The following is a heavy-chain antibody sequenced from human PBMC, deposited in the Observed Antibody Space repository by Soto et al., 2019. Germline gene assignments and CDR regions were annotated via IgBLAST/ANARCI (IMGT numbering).Heavy chain of an antibody. CDR3: EREVRAYAMDV. D-gene: IGHD3-22*01. CDR2: INHSGST. Sequence: PSETLSLTCAVYGGSFSGYYWSWIRQPPGKGLEWIGEINHSGSTNYNPSLKSRVTISVDTSKNQFSLKLSSVTAADTAVYYCEREVRAYAMDVWGQGTTVTVSS. CDR1: GGSFSGYY. V-gene: IGHV4-34*01. J-gene: IGHJ6*02.